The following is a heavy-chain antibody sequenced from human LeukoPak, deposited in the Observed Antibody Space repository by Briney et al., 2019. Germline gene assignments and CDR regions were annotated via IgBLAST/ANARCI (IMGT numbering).Heavy chain of an antibody. D-gene: IGHD3-16*01. V-gene: IGHV3-66*01. CDR1: GFSVSSNY. CDR3: ASAPTPKGEAFDI. CDR2: IYSDGST. J-gene: IGHJ3*02. Sequence: PGGSLRLSCAASGFSVSSNYMSWVRQAPGKGLEWVSVIYSDGSTYYADSVKGRFTISRDNSKNTLNLQMNSLRAEDTAVYYCASAPTPKGEAFDIWGQGTMVTVSS.